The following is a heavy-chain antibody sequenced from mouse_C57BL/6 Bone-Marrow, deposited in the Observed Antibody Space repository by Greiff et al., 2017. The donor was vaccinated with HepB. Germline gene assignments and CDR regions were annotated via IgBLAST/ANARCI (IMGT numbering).Heavy chain of an antibody. D-gene: IGHD3-3*01. Sequence: VQGVESGAELVRPGASVKLSCKASGYTFTDYYINWVEQRPGQGLEWIARIYPGSGNTYYNEKFKGKATLTAEKSSSTAYMQLSSLTSEDSAVYFCARGGTWDFDYWGQGTTLTVSS. CDR2: IYPGSGNT. CDR1: GYTFTDYY. CDR3: ARGGTWDFDY. J-gene: IGHJ2*01. V-gene: IGHV1-76*01.